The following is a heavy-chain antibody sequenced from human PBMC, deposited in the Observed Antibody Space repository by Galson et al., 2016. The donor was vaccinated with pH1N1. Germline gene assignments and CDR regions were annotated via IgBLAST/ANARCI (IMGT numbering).Heavy chain of an antibody. CDR3: VRRGQLVRYFDF. J-gene: IGHJ4*02. CDR1: GDTFRTHT. Sequence: SVKVSCKASGDTFRTHTFNWVRQAPGQGLEWMGRITPAFGTADYAQKFQGRVAVTADKSTSTVYMEMLSPKSDDTAVYYCVRRGQLVRYFDFWGQGTLVVVSS. V-gene: IGHV1-69*08. D-gene: IGHD6-6*01. CDR2: ITPAFGTA.